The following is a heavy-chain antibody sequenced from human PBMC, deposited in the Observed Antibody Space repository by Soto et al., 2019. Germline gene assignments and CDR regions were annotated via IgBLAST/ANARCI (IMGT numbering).Heavy chain of an antibody. D-gene: IGHD2-2*01. V-gene: IGHV1-69*06. J-gene: IGHJ6*02. CDR3: ASPYCSNSRCYQSILAYYSSGIDV. CDR1: GGAFSSFA. CDR2: IIPLYGTS. Sequence: QVQLVQSGAEVKKPGSAVKVSCKASGGAFSSFAISWVRQAPGQGLEWMGGIIPLYGTSNSARKFQGRVTMPADKSTRTAYMELSSLRSEDTAVYYCASPYCSNSRCYQSILAYYSSGIDVWGQGTMVTVSS.